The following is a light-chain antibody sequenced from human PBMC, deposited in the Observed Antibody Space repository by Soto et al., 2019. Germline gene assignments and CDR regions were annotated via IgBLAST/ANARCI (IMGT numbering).Light chain of an antibody. CDR1: QSISSH. CDR3: QQCNSSSYT. Sequence: DIQMTQSPSSLSASIGDRVTITCRASQSISSHLNWYQQKPGKAPKLLIYAASSLQSGVPSRFSGSRSGTDFTLTISSLQPDDFATYFCQQCNSSSYTFGEGTKLEIK. J-gene: IGKJ2*01. CDR2: AAS. V-gene: IGKV1-39*01.